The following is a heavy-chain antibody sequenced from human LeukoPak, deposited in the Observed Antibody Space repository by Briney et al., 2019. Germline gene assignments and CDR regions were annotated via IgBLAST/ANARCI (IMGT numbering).Heavy chain of an antibody. CDR2: IYSGGST. CDR1: GFTVSSNY. CDR3: ARDDYGSGSYYIDY. V-gene: IGHV3-53*01. Sequence: PGGSLRLSCAASGFTVSSNYMSWVRQASGKGLEWVSVIYSGGSTYYADSVKGRFTISRDNSKNTLYLQMNSLRAEVTAVYYCARDDYGSGSYYIDYWGQGTLVTVSS. J-gene: IGHJ4*02. D-gene: IGHD3-10*01.